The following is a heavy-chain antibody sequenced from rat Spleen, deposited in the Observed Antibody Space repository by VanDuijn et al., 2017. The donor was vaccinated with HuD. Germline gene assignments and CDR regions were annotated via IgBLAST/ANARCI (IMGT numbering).Heavy chain of an antibody. V-gene: IGHV2S12*01. CDR2: ISSGGYT. D-gene: IGHD1-12*01. CDR3: TRDHSYWGNYYPGGFAY. Sequence: QVHLKESGPGLVQPSQTLSLTCTVSGFSLTSNGVSWVRRPPGKGLEWIATISSGGYTYYDSALKSRLSISRDTSKSQVFLKMTSLQTEDTAIYFCTRDHSYWGNYYPGGFAYWGQGTLVTVSS. J-gene: IGHJ3*01. CDR1: GFSLTSNG.